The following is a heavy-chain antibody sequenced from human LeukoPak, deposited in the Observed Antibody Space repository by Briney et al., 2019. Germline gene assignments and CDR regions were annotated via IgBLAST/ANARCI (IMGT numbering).Heavy chain of an antibody. CDR2: INPNSGGT. D-gene: IGHD2-2*01. CDR1: GYTFTGYY. V-gene: IGHV1-2*02. CDR3: ARESMSCSSTSCYEDYYYYYMDV. J-gene: IGHJ6*03. Sequence: ASVKVSCKASGYTFTGYYMHWVRQAPGQGLEWMGWINPNSGGTNYVQKFQGRVTMTRDTSISTAYTELSRLRSDDTAVYYCARESMSCSSTSCYEDYYYYYMDVWGRGTTVTISS.